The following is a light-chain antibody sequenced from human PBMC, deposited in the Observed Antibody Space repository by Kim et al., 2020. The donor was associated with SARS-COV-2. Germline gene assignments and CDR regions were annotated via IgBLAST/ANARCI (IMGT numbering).Light chain of an antibody. CDR2: EVS. CDR1: SSDVGGYNY. V-gene: IGLV2-8*01. Sequence: GQSVTISCTGTSSDVGGYNYVSWYQQHPGKVPKLMIYEVSKRPSGVPDRFSGSKSGNTASLTVSGLQAEDEADYYCSSYAGSNFVVFGGGTQLTVL. CDR3: SSYAGSNFVV. J-gene: IGLJ2*01.